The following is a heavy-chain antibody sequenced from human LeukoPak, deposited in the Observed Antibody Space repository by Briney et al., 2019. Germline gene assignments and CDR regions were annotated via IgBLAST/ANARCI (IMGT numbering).Heavy chain of an antibody. CDR1: GFTFSSYA. J-gene: IGHJ4*02. D-gene: IGHD6-19*01. V-gene: IGHV3-30-3*01. Sequence: PEGSLRLSCAASGFTFSSYAMHWVRQAPGKGLEWVAVISYDGSNKYYADSVKGRFTISRDNSKNTLYLQMNSLRAEDTAVYYCARWGSSGRYFDYWGQGTLVTVSS. CDR3: ARWGSSGRYFDY. CDR2: ISYDGSNK.